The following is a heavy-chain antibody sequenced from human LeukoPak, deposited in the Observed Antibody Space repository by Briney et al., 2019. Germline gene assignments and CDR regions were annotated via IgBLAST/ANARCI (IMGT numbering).Heavy chain of an antibody. CDR3: AKDPNYDGNRFDY. CDR2: ISGSGGST. J-gene: IGHJ4*02. CDR1: GFTFSSYA. D-gene: IGHD3-22*01. Sequence: GGSLRLSCAASGFTFSSYAMNWVRQAPGRGLEWVSAISGSGGSTYYADSVKGRFTISRDNSKNTLYLQMNSLRAEDTAVYYCAKDPNYDGNRFDYWGQGTLVTVSS. V-gene: IGHV3-23*01.